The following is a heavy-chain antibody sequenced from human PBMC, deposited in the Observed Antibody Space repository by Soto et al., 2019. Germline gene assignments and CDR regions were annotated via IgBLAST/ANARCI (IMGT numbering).Heavy chain of an antibody. J-gene: IGHJ6*02. V-gene: IGHV3-7*01. CDR3: ARDFDDSSGNFPRNYYYGIDV. CDR2: IKQDGSEK. CDR1: GFTFSSYW. Sequence: EVQLVESGGGLVQPGGSLRLSCAASGFTFSSYWMSWVRQAPGKGLEWVANIKQDGSEKYYVDSVKGRFTISRDNAKNTLYLQMNSLRAEDTAVYYCARDFDDSSGNFPRNYYYGIDVWGQGTTVTVSS. D-gene: IGHD3-22*01.